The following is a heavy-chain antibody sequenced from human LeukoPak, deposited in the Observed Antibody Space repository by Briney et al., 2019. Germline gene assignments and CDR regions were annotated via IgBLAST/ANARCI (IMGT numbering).Heavy chain of an antibody. Sequence: GGSLRLSCAASGFTFSIYSMNWVRQAPGKGLEWGAYISSSSSIIYYEDSVKGRFSISRDNAPNSLYLQMNSLRAEETAVYYCANETNWSTGIDNWGQGTLVTVSS. J-gene: IGHJ4*02. D-gene: IGHD1-20*01. V-gene: IGHV3-48*04. CDR2: ISSSSSII. CDR3: ANETNWSTGIDN. CDR1: GFTFSIYS.